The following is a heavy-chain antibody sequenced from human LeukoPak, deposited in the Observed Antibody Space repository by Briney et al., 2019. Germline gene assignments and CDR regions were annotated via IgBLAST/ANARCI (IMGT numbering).Heavy chain of an antibody. V-gene: IGHV3-30-3*01. D-gene: IGHD6-19*01. J-gene: IGHJ3*02. Sequence: GGSLRLSCAASGFTFSSYAMHWVRQVPGKGLEWVAVISYDGSNKYYADSVKGRFTISRDNSKNTLYLQMNSLRAEDTAVYYCARGRHSSGWHDAFDIRGQGTMVTVSS. CDR2: ISYDGSNK. CDR1: GFTFSSYA. CDR3: ARGRHSSGWHDAFDI.